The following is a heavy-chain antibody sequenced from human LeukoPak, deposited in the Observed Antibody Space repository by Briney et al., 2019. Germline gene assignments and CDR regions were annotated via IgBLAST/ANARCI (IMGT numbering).Heavy chain of an antibody. CDR1: GFTVSGYS. CDR2: ISGSGSYT. Sequence: GGSLRLSCAASGFTVSGYSMSWVRQAPGKGLEWVSAISGSGSYTDYADSGKGRFTISRDNSKNTLDLQMNSLRAEDTAVYYCAKDRRVFDYWGQGTLVTVSS. CDR3: AKDRRVFDY. V-gene: IGHV3-23*01. J-gene: IGHJ4*02.